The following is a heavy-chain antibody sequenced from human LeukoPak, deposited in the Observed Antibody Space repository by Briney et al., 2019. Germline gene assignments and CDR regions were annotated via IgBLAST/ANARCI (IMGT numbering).Heavy chain of an antibody. CDR2: ITSNGGKT. D-gene: IGHD5-18*01. V-gene: IGHV3-64*01. CDR3: ARGGYTSGPNDY. Sequence: PGGSLRLSCAASGFTFTSYVMRWVRQAPGKGLEYVSSITSNGGKTYYANSVKGRFTISRDNSKDTLFLQMDSLRGEDTAVYYCARGGYTSGPNDYWGQGTLVTVSS. CDR1: GFTFTSYV. J-gene: IGHJ4*02.